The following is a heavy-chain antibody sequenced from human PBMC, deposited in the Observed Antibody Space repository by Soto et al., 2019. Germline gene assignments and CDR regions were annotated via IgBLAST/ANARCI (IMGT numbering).Heavy chain of an antibody. V-gene: IGHV1-46*01. J-gene: IGHJ6*02. Sequence: WASVKVSCKASGYTFTSYYMHWVRQAPGQGLEWMGIINPSGGSTSYAQKFQGRVTMTRDTSTSTVYMELSSLRSEDTAVYYCARDLDIAARPGGEYYYYGMDVWGQGTTVTVSS. CDR2: INPSGGST. CDR3: ARDLDIAARPGGEYYYYGMDV. D-gene: IGHD6-6*01. CDR1: GYTFTSYY.